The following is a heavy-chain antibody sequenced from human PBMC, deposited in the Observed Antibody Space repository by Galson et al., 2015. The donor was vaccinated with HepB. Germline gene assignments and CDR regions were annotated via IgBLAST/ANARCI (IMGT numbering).Heavy chain of an antibody. Sequence: TLSLTCTVSGGSISSGDYYWSWIRQPPGKGLEWIGYIYYSGSTYYNPSLKSRVTISVDTSKNQFSLKLSSVTAADTAVYYCAGQLLSVYYYYGMDVWGQGTTVTVSS. CDR2: IYYSGST. J-gene: IGHJ6*02. CDR1: GGSISSGDYY. V-gene: IGHV4-30-4*01. D-gene: IGHD2-2*01. CDR3: AGQLLSVYYYYGMDV.